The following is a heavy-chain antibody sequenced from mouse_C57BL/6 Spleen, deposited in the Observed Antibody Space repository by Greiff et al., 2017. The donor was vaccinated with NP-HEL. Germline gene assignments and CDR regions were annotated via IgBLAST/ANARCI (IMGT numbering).Heavy chain of an antibody. J-gene: IGHJ3*01. Sequence: VQLQQSGAELVRPGASVTLSCKASGYTFTDYEMHWVKQTPVHGLEWIGAIDPATGGTAYNQKFKGKAILTADKSSSTAYMELRSLTSEDSAVYYCTRWVANWVFAYWGQGTLVTVSA. CDR2: IDPATGGT. CDR1: GYTFTDYE. CDR3: TRWVANWVFAY. D-gene: IGHD4-1*01. V-gene: IGHV1-15*01.